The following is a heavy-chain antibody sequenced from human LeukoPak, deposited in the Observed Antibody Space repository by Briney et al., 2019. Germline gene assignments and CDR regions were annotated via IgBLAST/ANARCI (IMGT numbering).Heavy chain of an antibody. Sequence: ASVKVSCKASGYTFTSYAMHWVRQAPGQRLEWMGWINAGNGNTKYSQKFQGRVTITRDTSASTAYMELSSLRSEGTAVYYCATAAPGYSSGWYSNPYYYGMDVWGQGTTVTVSS. CDR3: ATAAPGYSSGWYSNPYYYGMDV. V-gene: IGHV1-3*01. D-gene: IGHD6-19*01. CDR1: GYTFTSYA. J-gene: IGHJ6*02. CDR2: INAGNGNT.